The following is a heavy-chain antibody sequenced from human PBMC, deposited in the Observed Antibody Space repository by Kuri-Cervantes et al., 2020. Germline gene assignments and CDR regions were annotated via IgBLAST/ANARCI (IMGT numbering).Heavy chain of an antibody. J-gene: IGHJ4*02. Sequence: GESLKISCAASGFTFSSYGMHWVRQAPGKGLDWVALIWYDGSNKYYGDSVKGRFTISRDNSKNMLYLQMNSVRAEDTAVYYCGTVRQGRDYYFDYWGQGILVPSPQ. CDR2: IWYDGSNK. CDR1: GFTFSSYG. V-gene: IGHV3-33*01. D-gene: IGHD3-10*01. CDR3: GTVRQGRDYYFDY.